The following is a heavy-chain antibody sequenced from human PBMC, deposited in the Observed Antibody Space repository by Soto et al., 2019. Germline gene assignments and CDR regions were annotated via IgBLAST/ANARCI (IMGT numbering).Heavy chain of an antibody. CDR3: AKARLWGGDGYNSYYYNAMDV. CDR1: GFTFYDYA. Sequence: GGSLRLSCAASGFTFYDYAMYWVRQARGKGLEWVSGISWNSGRIGYAASVKGRFTISRDNAKNSLYLQMNSLRPEDTALYYCAKARLWGGDGYNSYYYNAMDVWGQGTTVTVSS. CDR2: ISWNSGRI. V-gene: IGHV3-9*01. D-gene: IGHD3-16*01. J-gene: IGHJ6*02.